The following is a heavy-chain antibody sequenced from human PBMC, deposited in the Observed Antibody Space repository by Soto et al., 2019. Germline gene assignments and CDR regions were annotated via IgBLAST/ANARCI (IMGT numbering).Heavy chain of an antibody. CDR3: AKNVVVPAAMVMSYFDY. CDR2: ISCSGGST. D-gene: IGHD2-2*01. J-gene: IGHJ4*02. CDR1: GFTFSSYA. V-gene: IGHV3-23*01. Sequence: EVQLLESGGGLVQPGGSLRLSCAASGFTFSSYAMSWVRQAPGKGLEWVSAISCSGGSTYYADSVKGRFTISRDNSKNTLYLQMNSLRAEDTAVYYCAKNVVVPAAMVMSYFDYWGQGTLVTVSS.